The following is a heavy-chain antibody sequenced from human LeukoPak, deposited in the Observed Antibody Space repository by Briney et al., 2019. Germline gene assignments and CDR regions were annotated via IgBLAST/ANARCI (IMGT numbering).Heavy chain of an antibody. V-gene: IGHV3-30*18. Sequence: GGPQRLSCAASGFTFSSYGMHWVRQAPGKGLEWVAVISYDGSNKYYADSVKGRFTISRDNSKNTLYLQMNSLRAEDAAVYYCAKRAPRDSSGWYPFDYWGQGTLVTVSS. J-gene: IGHJ4*02. D-gene: IGHD6-19*01. CDR1: GFTFSSYG. CDR2: ISYDGSNK. CDR3: AKRAPRDSSGWYPFDY.